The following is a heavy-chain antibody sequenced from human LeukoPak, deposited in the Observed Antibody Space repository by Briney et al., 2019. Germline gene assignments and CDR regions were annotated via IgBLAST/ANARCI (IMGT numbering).Heavy chain of an antibody. CDR3: ARSLGPRRYYFDY. CDR1: GGSISSGDYY. J-gene: IGHJ4*02. Sequence: SETLSLTCTVSGGSISSGDYYWSWIRQPPGKGLEWIGYIYYSGSTYYNPSLKSRVTISVDTSKNQFSLKLSSVTAADTAVYYCARSLGPRRYYFDYWGQGTLVTVSS. V-gene: IGHV4-30-4*01. CDR2: IYYSGST.